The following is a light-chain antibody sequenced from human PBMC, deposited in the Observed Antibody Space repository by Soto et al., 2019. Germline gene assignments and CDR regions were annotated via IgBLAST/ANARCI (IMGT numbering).Light chain of an antibody. Sequence: DIQMTQSPSTLSSSVGDRVTITCRASQSISSWLAWYQQKPGKAPKLLIYDDSSLESGVPSRFSGSGSGTEFTLTISSLQPDDVATDYCQEYNSYPPTFGGGTKVEIK. CDR3: QEYNSYPPT. CDR2: DDS. CDR1: QSISSW. J-gene: IGKJ4*01. V-gene: IGKV1-5*01.